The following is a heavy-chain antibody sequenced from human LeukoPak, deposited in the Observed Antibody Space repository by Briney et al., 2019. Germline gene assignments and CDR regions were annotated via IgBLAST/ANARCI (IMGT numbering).Heavy chain of an antibody. CDR2: IYYGGST. J-gene: IGHJ6*02. CDR1: GGSISSSSYH. D-gene: IGHD2-2*01. Sequence: SETLSLTCTVSGGSISSSSYHWGWIRQPPGKGLEWIGSIYYGGSTYYNPSLKSRVTISVDTSKNQFSLKVSSVTAADTAVYYCARDTGHQLSRRNYYAMDVWGQGTTVTVSS. V-gene: IGHV4-39*07. CDR3: ARDTGHQLSRRNYYAMDV.